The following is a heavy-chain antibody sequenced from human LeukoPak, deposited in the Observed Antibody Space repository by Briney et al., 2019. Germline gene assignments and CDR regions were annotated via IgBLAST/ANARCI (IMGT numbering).Heavy chain of an antibody. Sequence: PGRSLRLSCAASGFTFDDYAMHWVRQAPGKGLEWVSGISWNSGSIGYADSVKGRFTISRDNGRNTVFLQMSSLRAEDTALYYCARKSASGNYPLDYWGQGTLVTVSS. J-gene: IGHJ4*02. CDR3: ARKSASGNYPLDY. CDR2: ISWNSGSI. V-gene: IGHV3-9*01. D-gene: IGHD3-10*01. CDR1: GFTFDDYA.